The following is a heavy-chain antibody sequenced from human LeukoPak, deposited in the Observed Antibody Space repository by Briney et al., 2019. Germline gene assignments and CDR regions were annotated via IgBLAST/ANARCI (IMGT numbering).Heavy chain of an antibody. CDR1: GFTFSSYA. J-gene: IGHJ4*02. V-gene: IGHV3-23*01. CDR3: ARLPNYYDSSGYYEDHDY. CDR2: ISGSGGST. D-gene: IGHD3-22*01. Sequence: PGGSLRLSCAASGFTFSSYAMSWVRQAPGKGLEWVSAISGSGGSTYYADSVKGRFTISRDNSKNTLYLQMNSLRAEDTAVYYCARLPNYYDSSGYYEDHDYWGQGTLVTVSS.